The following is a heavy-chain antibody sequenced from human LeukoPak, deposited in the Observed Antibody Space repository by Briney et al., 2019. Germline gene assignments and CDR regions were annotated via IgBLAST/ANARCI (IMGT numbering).Heavy chain of an antibody. D-gene: IGHD3-22*01. CDR1: GGSISSSNW. J-gene: IGHJ3*02. Sequence: PSETLSLTCAVSGGSISSSNWWSWVRQPPGKGLEWIGEIYHSGSTNYNPSLKSRVTISVDKSKNQFSLKLSSVTAADTAVYYRARDKYYYDSSGYYGAFDIWGQGTMVTVSS. V-gene: IGHV4-4*02. CDR3: ARDKYYYDSSGYYGAFDI. CDR2: IYHSGST.